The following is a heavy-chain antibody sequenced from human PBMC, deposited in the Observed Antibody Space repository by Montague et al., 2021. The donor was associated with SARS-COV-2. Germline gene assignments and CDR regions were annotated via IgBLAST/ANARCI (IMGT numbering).Heavy chain of an antibody. CDR3: ASHTSGWYSRFDY. CDR2: ISDSGRST. D-gene: IGHD6-19*01. Sequence: SLRLSCAASGFTFSSYAMSWVRQAPGKGLEWVSSISDSGRSTYSADSVKGRFTISRDNSKSSLDLQMDSLRADDSAVYYCASHTSGWYSRFDYWGQGILVAVSS. V-gene: IGHV3-23*01. CDR1: GFTFSSYA. J-gene: IGHJ4*02.